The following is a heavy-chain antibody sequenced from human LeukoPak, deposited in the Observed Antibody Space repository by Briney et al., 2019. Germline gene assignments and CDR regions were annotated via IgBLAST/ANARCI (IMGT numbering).Heavy chain of an antibody. CDR2: ISSDGSIV. CDR1: GFPFSTYA. J-gene: IGHJ5*02. Sequence: PGGSLRLSCEASGFPFSTYAMSWVRQAPGKGLEWASYISSDGSIVHYADSVKGRFTISRDNAKKSLYLQMDSLRAEDPALYYGARDGSGGNWFDPWAQGTLVTVS. CDR3: ARDGSGGNWFDP. V-gene: IGHV3-11*01. D-gene: IGHD3-10*01.